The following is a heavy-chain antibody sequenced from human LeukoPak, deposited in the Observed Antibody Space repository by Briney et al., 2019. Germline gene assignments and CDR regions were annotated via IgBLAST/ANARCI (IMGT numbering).Heavy chain of an antibody. CDR1: GYTFTSCY. J-gene: IGHJ4*02. CDR2: INPSGGST. CDR3: ARDLSSSWYGHTEQYFDY. D-gene: IGHD6-13*01. Sequence: ASVKVSCKASGYTFTSCYMHWVRQAPGQGLEWMGIINPSGGSTSYAQKFQGRVTMTRDTSASTVYMELSSLRSEDTAVYYCARDLSSSWYGHTEQYFDYWGQGTLVTVSS. V-gene: IGHV1-46*01.